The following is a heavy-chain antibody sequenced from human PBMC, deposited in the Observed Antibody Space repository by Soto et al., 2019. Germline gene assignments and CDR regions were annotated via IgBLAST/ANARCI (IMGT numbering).Heavy chain of an antibody. D-gene: IGHD3-9*01. J-gene: IGHJ4*02. CDR2: IHYSGST. CDR1: GGSISNYY. Sequence: TSETLSLTCTVAGGSISNYYWSWIRQHPGKGLEWIGYIHYSGSTNYSPSLKSRVTISVDTSKNQFSLKLSSVTAEDTAVYYCARYNYDILTGYYRSTGVDYWGQGTLVTVSS. CDR3: ARYNYDILTGYYRSTGVDY. V-gene: IGHV4-59*08.